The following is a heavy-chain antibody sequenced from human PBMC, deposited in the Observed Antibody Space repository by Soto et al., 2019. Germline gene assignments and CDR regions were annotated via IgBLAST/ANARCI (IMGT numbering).Heavy chain of an antibody. J-gene: IGHJ3*02. Sequence: GASVKVSCKASGYTFTSYGISWLRRAPGQGLEWMGWISAYNGNTNYAQKLQGRVTMTTDTSTSTAYMELRSLRSDDTAVYYCAVGVLGVDAFDIWGQGTMVIVSS. CDR2: ISAYNGNT. D-gene: IGHD2-8*01. CDR1: GYTFTSYG. V-gene: IGHV1-18*01. CDR3: AVGVLGVDAFDI.